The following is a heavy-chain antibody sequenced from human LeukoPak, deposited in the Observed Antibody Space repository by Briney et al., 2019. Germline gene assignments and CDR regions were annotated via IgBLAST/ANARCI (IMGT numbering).Heavy chain of an antibody. J-gene: IGHJ3*02. D-gene: IGHD3-10*01. V-gene: IGHV3-7*01. CDR2: IKQDGSDK. CDR3: ARDRGWTQYDI. CDR1: GFTFSNYW. Sequence: GGSLRLSCAASGFTFSNYWMARVRQAPGKGLEWVANIKQDGSDKYYVPSVRGRFTISRDNAKNSLYLQMSSLRGEDTAVYYCARDRGWTQYDIWGQGTMVTVSS.